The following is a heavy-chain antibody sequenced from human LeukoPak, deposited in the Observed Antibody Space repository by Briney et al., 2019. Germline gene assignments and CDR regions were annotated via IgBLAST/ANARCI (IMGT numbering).Heavy chain of an antibody. D-gene: IGHD3-10*02. CDR2: ISSSGSTI. J-gene: IGHJ6*04. CDR3: AELGITMIGGV. V-gene: IGHV3-48*03. CDR1: GFTFSSYE. Sequence: GGSLRLSCAASGFTFSSYEMNWVRQAPGKGLEWASYISSSGSTIYYADSVKGRFTISRDNAKNSLYLQMNSLKAEDTAVYYCAELGITMIGGVWGKGTTVTISS.